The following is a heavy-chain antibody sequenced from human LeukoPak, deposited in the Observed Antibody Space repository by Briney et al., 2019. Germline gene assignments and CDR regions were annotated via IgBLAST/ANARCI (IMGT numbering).Heavy chain of an antibody. CDR1: GGSFSGYY. CDR3: ARTPYSSSSDYYFDY. Sequence: SETLSLTCVVYGGSFSGYYWSWIRQPPGKGLEWIGYIYYSGSINYNPSLKSRVTISVDTSKNQFSLKLSSVTAADTAVYYCARTPYSSSSDYYFDYWGQGTLVTVSS. V-gene: IGHV4-59*01. J-gene: IGHJ4*02. CDR2: IYYSGSI. D-gene: IGHD6-6*01.